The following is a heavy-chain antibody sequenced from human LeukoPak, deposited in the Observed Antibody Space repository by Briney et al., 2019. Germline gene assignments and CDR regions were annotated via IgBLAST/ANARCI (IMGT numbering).Heavy chain of an antibody. CDR3: TRDPPIGTGWTEHFIDH. Sequence: GGSLRLSYGMSGFTLQRQAMHWVRQAPGKGLEWVALISYDGGNIYYADSVKGRFTISIDNVKNTLYLQMNSLRTDDTAVYYSTRDPPIGTGWTEHFIDHWGQGTLVSVSS. D-gene: IGHD6-19*01. V-gene: IGHV3-30*04. CDR2: ISYDGGNI. CDR1: GFTLQRQA. J-gene: IGHJ4*02.